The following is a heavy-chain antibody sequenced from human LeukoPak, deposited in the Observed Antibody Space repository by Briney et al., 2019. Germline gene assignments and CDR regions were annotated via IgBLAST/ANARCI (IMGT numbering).Heavy chain of an antibody. CDR2: IRSKANSYAT. CDR3: TRHVMYSSGWFNY. Sequence: GGSLKLSCAASGFTFSGSAMHWVRQASGKGLEWVGRIRSKANSYATAYAASVKGRFTISRDDSKNAAYLQMNSLKTEDTAVYYCTRHVMYSSGWFNYWGQGTLVTVSS. D-gene: IGHD6-19*01. V-gene: IGHV3-73*01. CDR1: GFTFSGSA. J-gene: IGHJ4*02.